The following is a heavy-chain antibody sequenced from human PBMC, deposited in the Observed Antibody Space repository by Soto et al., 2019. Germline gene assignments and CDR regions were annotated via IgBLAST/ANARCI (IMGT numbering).Heavy chain of an antibody. CDR2: IRTKTDGERT. D-gene: IGHD4-17*01. CDR3: ATGNYGTFDI. J-gene: IGHJ3*02. CDR1: GFTFKNAW. Sequence: EVQVVESGGGLVKPGGSLRLSCVASGFTFKNAWMNWVRQAPGEGLEWIGRIRTKTDGERTEYAAAIKGRFSISRDDSKNMLDLQMSSLRSDDTAVYYCATGNYGTFDIWGQGTMVTVSS. V-gene: IGHV3-15*01.